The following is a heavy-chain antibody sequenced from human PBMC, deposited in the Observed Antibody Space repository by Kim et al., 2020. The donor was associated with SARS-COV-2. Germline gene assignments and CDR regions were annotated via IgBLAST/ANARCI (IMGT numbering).Heavy chain of an antibody. V-gene: IGHV4-39*01. CDR2: IYDSGSA. Sequence: SETLSLTCTVSGGSIRSNRYYWGWLRQPTGKGREGFRNIYDSGSAYYNPTLKSRVTISIDTSKNQLTLKLSSVTAADTAVYGCERRGDSHGIIDYWGQGTPVTVSS. J-gene: IGHJ4*02. CDR3: ERRGDSHGIIDY. D-gene: IGHD3-10*01. CDR1: GGSIRSNRYY.